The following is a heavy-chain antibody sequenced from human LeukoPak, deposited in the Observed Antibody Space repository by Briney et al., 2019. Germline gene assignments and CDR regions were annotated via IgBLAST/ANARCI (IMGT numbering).Heavy chain of an antibody. CDR3: AKSYYYGSGSCDY. CDR1: GYTFTSYD. V-gene: IGHV1-2*02. J-gene: IGHJ4*02. Sequence: ASVKVSCKASGYTFTSYDINWVRQATGQGLEWMGWINPNSGGTNYAQKFQGSVTMTRDTSISTAYMELSRLRSDDTAVYYCAKSYYYGSGSCDYWGQGTLVTVSS. CDR2: INPNSGGT. D-gene: IGHD3-10*01.